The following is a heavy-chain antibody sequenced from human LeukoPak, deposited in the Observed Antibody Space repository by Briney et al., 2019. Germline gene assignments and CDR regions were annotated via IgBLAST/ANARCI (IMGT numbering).Heavy chain of an antibody. CDR1: GGSFSGYY. V-gene: IGHV4-34*01. Sequence: PSETLSLTCAVYGGSFSGYYWSWIRQPPGKGLEWIGEINHSGSTNYNPSLKSRVTISVDTSKNQFSLKLSSVTAADTAVYYCARVPGDYWGQGTLVTVPS. D-gene: IGHD3-10*01. CDR3: ARVPGDY. CDR2: INHSGST. J-gene: IGHJ4*02.